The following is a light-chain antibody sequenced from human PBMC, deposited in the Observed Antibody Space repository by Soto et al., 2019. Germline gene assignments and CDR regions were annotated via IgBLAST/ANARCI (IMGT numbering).Light chain of an antibody. CDR1: QSLSSN. V-gene: IGKV3-11*01. Sequence: TQSPSTLSVSPWERATLSCRASQSLSSNLAWYQQKPGQAPRLLIYGASTRATGIPARFSGSGSGTDFTLTISSLEPEDFAVYYCQQRSNLITFGQGTLLAV. J-gene: IGKJ5*01. CDR3: QQRSNLIT. CDR2: GAS.